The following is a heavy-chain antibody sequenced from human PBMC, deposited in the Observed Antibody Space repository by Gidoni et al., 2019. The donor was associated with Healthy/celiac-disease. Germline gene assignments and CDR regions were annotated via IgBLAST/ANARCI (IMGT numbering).Heavy chain of an antibody. Sequence: QVQLVPSGAEVKKPGASVKVSCKASGYTFTSYDINWVRQATGQGLEWMGWMNPNSGNTGYAQKFQGRVTMTRNTSISTAYMDLSSLRSEDTAVYYCARGIAVAGTEDYWGQGTLVTVSS. D-gene: IGHD6-19*01. CDR1: GYTFTSYD. CDR2: MNPNSGNT. J-gene: IGHJ4*02. V-gene: IGHV1-8*01. CDR3: ARGIAVAGTEDY.